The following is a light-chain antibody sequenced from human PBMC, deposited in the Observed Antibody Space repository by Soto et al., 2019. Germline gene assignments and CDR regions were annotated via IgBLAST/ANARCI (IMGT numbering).Light chain of an antibody. Sequence: EIVMTQSPATLSVSPGERATLSCRASQSVSSNLAWYQQKPGQAPRLLIYGASTRATGIPARFSGSGSGTEFTLTLSSRQSEDFAVYYCQQDNNWPQTFGQGTMVEIK. V-gene: IGKV3-15*01. J-gene: IGKJ1*01. CDR2: GAS. CDR1: QSVSSN. CDR3: QQDNNWPQT.